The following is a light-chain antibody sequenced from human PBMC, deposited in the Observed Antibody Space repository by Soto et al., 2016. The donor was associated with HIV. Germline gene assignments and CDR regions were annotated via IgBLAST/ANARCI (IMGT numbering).Light chain of an antibody. V-gene: IGLV3-21*02. CDR3: QVWDATHDLLVV. CDR1: NIGIKH. Sequence: SYVLTQTPSVSVAPGQTARIPCQGDNIGIKHVHWYRQMAGQAPVLVVYGNGDRPSGIPERFSGSKSGTTATLTISRVEAGDEADYYCQVWDATHDLLVVFGGGTKVDRP. CDR2: GNG. J-gene: IGLJ2*01.